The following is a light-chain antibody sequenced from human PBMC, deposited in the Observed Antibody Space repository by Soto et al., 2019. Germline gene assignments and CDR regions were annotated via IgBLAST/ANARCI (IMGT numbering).Light chain of an antibody. V-gene: IGLV1-40*01. CDR2: GNS. CDR1: SSNIGAGYD. Sequence: QSVLTQPPSVSGAPGQRVTISSTGSSSNIGAGYDVHWYQQLPGTAPKLLIYGNSNRPSGVPDRFSGSKSGTSASLAITGLQAEDEADYYCLSYDSRLSGVVFGGGTKLTVL. CDR3: LSYDSRLSGVV. J-gene: IGLJ2*01.